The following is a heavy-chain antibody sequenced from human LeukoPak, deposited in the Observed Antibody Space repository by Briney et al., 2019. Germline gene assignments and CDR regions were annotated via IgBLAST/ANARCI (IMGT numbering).Heavy chain of an antibody. Sequence: SETLSLTCTVSGYSISSGYYWGWIRQPPGKGLEWIGEINHSGSTNYNPSLKSRVTISVDTSKNQFSLKLSSVTAADTAVYYCARHALSSGYYVPFDYWGQGTLVTVSS. V-gene: IGHV4-38-2*02. CDR3: ARHALSSGYYVPFDY. CDR2: INHSGST. J-gene: IGHJ4*02. D-gene: IGHD6-19*01. CDR1: GYSISSGYY.